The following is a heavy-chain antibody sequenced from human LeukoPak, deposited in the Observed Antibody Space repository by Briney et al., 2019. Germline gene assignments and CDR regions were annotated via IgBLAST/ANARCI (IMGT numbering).Heavy chain of an antibody. CDR1: GFSFTVSDYG. CDR2: VSYDGNYK. CDR3: ARYNAAVAGYDY. Sequence: GRSLTLSCAASGFSFTVSDYGMHWVRQAPGKGLEWVAVVSYDGNYKYYADSVKGRFTISRDNSKNTLYLQMNGLRAEDTALYYCARYNAAVAGYDYWGQGTLVTVSS. D-gene: IGHD6-19*01. J-gene: IGHJ4*02. V-gene: IGHV3-33*05.